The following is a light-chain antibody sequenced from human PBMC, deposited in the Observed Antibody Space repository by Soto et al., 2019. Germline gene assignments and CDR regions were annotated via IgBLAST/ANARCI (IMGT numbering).Light chain of an antibody. CDR1: GTDVGQYNY. V-gene: IGLV2-8*01. CDR3: SSYTSSSTVV. Sequence: QSALTQPPSASGSPGQSVTISCTGAGTDVGQYNYVSWYQQHPGKAPKLLIHHVSRRPSGVPARFSGSKSGNTASLTISGLRAEDEADYYCSSYTSSSTVVFGGGTKLTVL. CDR2: HVS. J-gene: IGLJ2*01.